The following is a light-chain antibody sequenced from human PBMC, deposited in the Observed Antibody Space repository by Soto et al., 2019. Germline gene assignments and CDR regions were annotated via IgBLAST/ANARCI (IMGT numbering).Light chain of an antibody. CDR2: DVN. CDR3: TSWTTSTTMI. CDR1: SSDIGAYNF. J-gene: IGLJ2*01. V-gene: IGLV2-14*03. Sequence: QSVLTQPASVSGSPGQSITISCTGTSSDIGAYNFVSWYQQHPGKAPKLMLYDVNIRPSGVSNRLSGSKSGNTASLTISWLQAEDEADYYCTSWTTSTTMIFGGGTKVTVL.